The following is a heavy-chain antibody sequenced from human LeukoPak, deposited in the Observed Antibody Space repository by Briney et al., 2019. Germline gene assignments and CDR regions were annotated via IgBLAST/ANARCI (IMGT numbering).Heavy chain of an antibody. CDR2: INHSGST. V-gene: IGHV4-34*01. CDR1: GGSFSGYY. Sequence: PSETLSLTCAVYGGSFSGYYWSWIRQPPGKGLEWIGEINHSGSTNYNPSLKSRVTISVDTSKNQFSLKLSSVIAADTAVYYCARVWGWLQFYLFDYWGQGTLVTVSS. J-gene: IGHJ4*02. CDR3: ARVWGWLQFYLFDY. D-gene: IGHD5-24*01.